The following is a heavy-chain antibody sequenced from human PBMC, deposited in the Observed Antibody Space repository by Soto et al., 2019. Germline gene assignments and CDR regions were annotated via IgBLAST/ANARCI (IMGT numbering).Heavy chain of an antibody. V-gene: IGHV3-48*01. CDR1: GFTFSTYT. CDR3: AREDYGEAFDI. J-gene: IGHJ3*02. D-gene: IGHD4-17*01. CDR2: ISSRGGPI. Sequence: DVQLVESGGGLVQPGGSLRLSCVASGFTFSTYTRNWVRQAPGKGLEWVSFISSRGGPIYYAVSVKGRFTISRDNAKNSLYLQMSSLRAEDTALYYCAREDYGEAFDIWGQGTMFTVSS.